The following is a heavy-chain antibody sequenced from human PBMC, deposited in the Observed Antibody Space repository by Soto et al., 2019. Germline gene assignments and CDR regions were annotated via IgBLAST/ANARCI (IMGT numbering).Heavy chain of an antibody. J-gene: IGHJ6*02. D-gene: IGHD3-9*01. CDR3: ARPTTRHMSYYDILTGWAYGMDV. Sequence: PGESLKISCKGSGYSFTSYWIGWVRQMPGKGPEWMGIIYPGDSDTRYSPSFQGQVTISADKSISTAYLQWSSLKASDTAMYYCARPTTRHMSYYDILTGWAYGMDVWGQGTTVTVSS. V-gene: IGHV5-51*01. CDR2: IYPGDSDT. CDR1: GYSFTSYW.